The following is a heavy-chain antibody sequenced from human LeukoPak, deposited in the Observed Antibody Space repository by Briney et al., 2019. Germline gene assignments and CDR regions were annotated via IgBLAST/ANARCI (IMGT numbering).Heavy chain of an antibody. CDR2: ISGSGGNT. D-gene: IGHD6-6*01. J-gene: IGHJ4*02. CDR1: GFTFSSYW. V-gene: IGHV3-23*01. Sequence: PGGSLRLSCAASGFTFSSYWMSWVRQAPGKGLEWVSSISGSGGNTDYADSVKGRFTISRDSSKNTLYLQLNSLRAEDTAVYYCAKGSSSSSGRPDCWGQGTLVTVSS. CDR3: AKGSSSSSGRPDC.